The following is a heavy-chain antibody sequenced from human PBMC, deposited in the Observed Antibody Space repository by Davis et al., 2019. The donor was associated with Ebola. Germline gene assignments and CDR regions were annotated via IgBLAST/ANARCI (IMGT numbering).Heavy chain of an antibody. J-gene: IGHJ6*03. CDR1: GFTFSDYY. Sequence: GESLKISCAASGFTFSDYYMSWIRQAPGKGLEWVSYISSSGSTIYYADSVKGRFTISRDNAKNSLYLQMNSLRAEDTAVYYCAISGSYRYMDVWGKGTTVTVSS. CDR2: ISSSGSTI. D-gene: IGHD1-26*01. CDR3: AISGSYRYMDV. V-gene: IGHV3-11*04.